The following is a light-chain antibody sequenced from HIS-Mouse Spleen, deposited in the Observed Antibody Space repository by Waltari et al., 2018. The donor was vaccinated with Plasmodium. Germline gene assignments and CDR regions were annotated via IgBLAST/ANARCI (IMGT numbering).Light chain of an antibody. J-gene: IGKJ4*01. CDR1: QSVSSY. V-gene: IGKV3-11*01. Sequence: ELVLTQSPATLSLSPGERATLSCRASQSVSSYLAWYQQKPGQAPRLLIYDASNRATGSPARFSGSGSGTDFTLTISSLEPEDVAVYYCQQRSNWPPLTFGGGTKVEIK. CDR3: QQRSNWPPLT. CDR2: DAS.